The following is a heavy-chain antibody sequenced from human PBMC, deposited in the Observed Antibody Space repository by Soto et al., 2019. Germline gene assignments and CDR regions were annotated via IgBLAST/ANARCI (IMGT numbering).Heavy chain of an antibody. D-gene: IGHD6-13*01. V-gene: IGHV4-39*01. Sequence: QLQLQESGPGLVKPSETLSLTCTVSGGSISSSSYYWGWIRQPPGKGLEWIGSIYYSGSTYYNPSLKSRVTISVDTSKNQFSLKLSSVTAADTAVYYCARHGAIAPEQLDYWGQGTLVTGSS. CDR1: GGSISSSSYY. CDR2: IYYSGST. CDR3: ARHGAIAPEQLDY. J-gene: IGHJ4*02.